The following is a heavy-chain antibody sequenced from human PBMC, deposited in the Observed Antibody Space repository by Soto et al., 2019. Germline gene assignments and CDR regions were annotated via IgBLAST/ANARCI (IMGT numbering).Heavy chain of an antibody. Sequence: QLQLQESGPRLVKPSETLSLTCTVSGGSISSSSYYWGWIRQPPGKGLEWIGSIYYSGSTYYNPSLKSRVTMAVDTSKNQFSLKLSSVTAADPGVYYCATMYFFGSGSAYWGQGTLVTVSS. CDR3: ATMYFFGSGSAY. CDR1: GGSISSSSYY. CDR2: IYYSGST. V-gene: IGHV4-39*01. D-gene: IGHD3-10*01. J-gene: IGHJ4*02.